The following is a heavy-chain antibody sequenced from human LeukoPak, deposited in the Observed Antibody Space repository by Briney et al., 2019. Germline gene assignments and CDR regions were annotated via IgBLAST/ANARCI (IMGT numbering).Heavy chain of an antibody. CDR2: ISWNSGSI. J-gene: IGHJ4*02. V-gene: IGHV3-9*01. Sequence: PGRSLRLSCAASGFTFDDYATHWVRQAPGKGLEWVSGISWNSGSIGYADSVKGRFTISRDNAKDSLYLQMNSLRAEDTALYYCAKDGDGYNLGTYYFDYWGQGTLVTVSS. D-gene: IGHD5-24*01. CDR3: AKDGDGYNLGTYYFDY. CDR1: GFTFDDYA.